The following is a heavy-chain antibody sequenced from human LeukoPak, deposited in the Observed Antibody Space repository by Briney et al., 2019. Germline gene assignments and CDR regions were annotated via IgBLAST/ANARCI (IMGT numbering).Heavy chain of an antibody. J-gene: IGHJ4*02. Sequence: GGSLRLSCAASGFTVSSNYMSWVRQAPGKGLEWVSVIYSGGSTYYADSVKGRFTISRDNSKNTLYLQMNSLRAEDTAVYYCARQLVGATTGGFDYWGQGTLVTVSS. V-gene: IGHV3-53*01. D-gene: IGHD1-26*01. CDR2: IYSGGST. CDR3: ARQLVGATTGGFDY. CDR1: GFTVSSNY.